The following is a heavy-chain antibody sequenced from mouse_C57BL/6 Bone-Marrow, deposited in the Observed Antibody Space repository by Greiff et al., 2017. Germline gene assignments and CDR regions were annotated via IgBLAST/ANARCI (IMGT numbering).Heavy chain of an antibody. CDR3: AGGLGNYGGSGVAY. D-gene: IGHD2-1*01. Sequence: QVQLQQSGAELVRPGASVKLSCKASGYTFNSSWMHWVKQRPGQGLEWIGKIYPSDGGTHYNQKFKDKATLTVDKSSSTAYMQLSSLTSEDSAVYYCAGGLGNYGGSGVAYWGQGTSVTVSA. CDR1: GYTFNSSW. V-gene: IGHV1-61*01. J-gene: IGHJ3*01. CDR2: IYPSDGGT.